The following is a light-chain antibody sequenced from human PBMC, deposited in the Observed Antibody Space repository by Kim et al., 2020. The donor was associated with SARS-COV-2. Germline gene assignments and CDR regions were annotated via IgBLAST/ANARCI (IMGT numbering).Light chain of an antibody. V-gene: IGLV1-44*01. CDR3: ATWDVSLNGWV. J-gene: IGLJ3*02. Sequence: GRRGTISCYGRSSNVGIHFENCYQQLPGTAPKFFIYNDNQRPSGVPDRFSGSRSGTSASLAISGLQSEDEADYYCATWDVSLNGWVFGGGTQLTVL. CDR2: NDN. CDR1: SSNVGIHF.